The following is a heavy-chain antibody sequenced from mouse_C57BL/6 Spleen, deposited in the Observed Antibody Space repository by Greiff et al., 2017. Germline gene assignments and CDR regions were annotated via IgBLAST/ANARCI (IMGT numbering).Heavy chain of an antibody. CDR3: AREGDSSNYAMDY. V-gene: IGHV1-54*01. D-gene: IGHD3-2*01. J-gene: IGHJ4*01. CDR2: INPRSGGT. Sequence: VQLQQSGAELVRPGTSVKVSCKASGYAFTNYLLDWVKQRPGPGLEWIGVINPRSGGTNYNEKFKGKATLTVDQYSSTAYMQLSSLTSEDSAVYFCAREGDSSNYAMDYWGQGTSVTVSS. CDR1: GYAFTNYL.